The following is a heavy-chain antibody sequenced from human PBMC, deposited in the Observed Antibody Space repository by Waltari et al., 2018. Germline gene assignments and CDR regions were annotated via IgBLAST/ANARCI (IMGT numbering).Heavy chain of an antibody. CDR3: ARGAVGEGAYFDY. V-gene: IGHV3-21*02. J-gene: IGHJ4*02. CDR1: GFTFSSYS. D-gene: IGHD1-26*01. Sequence: EVQLVESGGGLVKPGGSLRLSCAASGFTFSSYSMNWVRQAPGKGLEWVSSISSSSSYIYYADSVKGRFTNARDNAKNSLYLQMNSLRAEDTAVYYCARGAVGEGAYFDYWGQGTLVTVSS. CDR2: ISSSSSYI.